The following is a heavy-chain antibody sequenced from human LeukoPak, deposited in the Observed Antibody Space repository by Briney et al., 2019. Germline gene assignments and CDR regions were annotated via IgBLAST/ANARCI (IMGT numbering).Heavy chain of an antibody. V-gene: IGHV1-2*04. Sequence: ASVKVSCKSSGYTFTGYYMHWVRQAPGQGLEWMGWINPNSGGTNYAQKFQGWVTMTRDTSISTAYMELSRLRSDDTAVYYCAREGLSNSGYDFDYWGQGTLVTVSS. CDR2: INPNSGGT. CDR3: AREGLSNSGYDFDY. J-gene: IGHJ4*02. D-gene: IGHD5-12*01. CDR1: GYTFTGYY.